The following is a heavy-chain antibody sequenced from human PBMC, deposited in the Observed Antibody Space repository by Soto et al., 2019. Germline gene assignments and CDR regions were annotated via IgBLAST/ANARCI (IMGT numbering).Heavy chain of an antibody. CDR1: GFTFSSYS. Sequence: GSLRLSCAASGFTFSSYSMNWVRQAPGKGLGWVSSISSTSNYKYYADSVKGRFTISRDNSKNTLYLQMNSLRAEDTAVYYCAKTPRKLIAAAGTFDFWGLGTLVTVSS. CDR3: AKTPRKLIAAAGTFDF. D-gene: IGHD6-13*01. J-gene: IGHJ4*02. V-gene: IGHV3-21*04. CDR2: ISSTSNYK.